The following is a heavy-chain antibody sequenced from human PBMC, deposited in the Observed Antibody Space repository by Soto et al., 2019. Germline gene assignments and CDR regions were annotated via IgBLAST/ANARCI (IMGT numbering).Heavy chain of an antibody. CDR1: GFTFSSYA. D-gene: IGHD1-1*01. CDR2: ISYDGSNK. V-gene: IGHV3-30-3*01. Sequence: QVQLVESGGGVVQPGRSLRLSCAASGFTFSSYAMHWVRQAPGKGLEWVAVISYDGSNKYYADSVKGRFTISRDNSKYTLYLQMNSLRAEDTAVYYCARAPGGTHSYYYGMDVWGQGTTVTVSS. CDR3: ARAPGGTHSYYYGMDV. J-gene: IGHJ6*02.